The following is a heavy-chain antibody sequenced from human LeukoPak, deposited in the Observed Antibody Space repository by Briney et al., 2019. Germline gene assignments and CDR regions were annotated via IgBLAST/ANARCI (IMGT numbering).Heavy chain of an antibody. Sequence: ASVKVSCKASGYTLTSYGTSGVRRAPGQGLEWMGWISAYNGNTKNAQKLQGRVTMTTDTSTSTAYMELRSLRSDDTAVYYCARSSSTWYGGGGDYWGQGTLVTVSS. CDR2: ISAYNGNT. D-gene: IGHD6-13*01. CDR1: GYTLTSYG. V-gene: IGHV1-18*01. J-gene: IGHJ4*02. CDR3: ARSSSTWYGGGGDY.